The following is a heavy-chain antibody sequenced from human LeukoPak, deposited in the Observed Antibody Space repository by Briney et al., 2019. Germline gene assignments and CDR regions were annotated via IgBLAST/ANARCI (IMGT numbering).Heavy chain of an antibody. CDR1: GFIVSSTY. D-gene: IGHD2/OR15-2a*01. Sequence: GGSLRLSCAASGFIVSSTYVSWVRQAPGKGLEWVAVIYYDGRTYYADSVKGRFTISSDNSKNTVFLRINSLRAEDTAVYYCARRHLGFSDDSWGQGTLVTVSS. J-gene: IGHJ4*02. CDR2: IYYDGRT. V-gene: IGHV3-53*01. CDR3: ARRHLGFSDDS.